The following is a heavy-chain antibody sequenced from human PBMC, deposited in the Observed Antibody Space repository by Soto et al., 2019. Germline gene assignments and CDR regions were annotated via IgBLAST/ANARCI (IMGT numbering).Heavy chain of an antibody. V-gene: IGHV3-23*01. D-gene: IGHD1-7*01. CDR2: ISGSGGST. J-gene: IGHJ4*02. Sequence: LRLSCAASGFTFSSYAMSWVRQAPGKGLEWVSAISGSGGSTYYADSVKGRFTISRDNSKNTLYLQMNSLRAEDTAVYYCAKGKNYGAENLADYWGQGTLVTVYS. CDR3: AKGKNYGAENLADY. CDR1: GFTFSSYA.